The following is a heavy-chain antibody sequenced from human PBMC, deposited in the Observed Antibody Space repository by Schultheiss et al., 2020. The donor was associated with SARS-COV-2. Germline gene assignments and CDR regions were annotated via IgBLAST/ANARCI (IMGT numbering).Heavy chain of an antibody. D-gene: IGHD3-3*01. Sequence: GGSLRLSCAASGFTVSSNYMSWVRQAPGKGLEWVGFIRSKAYGGTTEYAASVKGRFTISRDDSKSIAYLQMNSLKTEDTAVYYCTRNKRDFWSGHYHRAFDIWGQGTMVTVSS. CDR3: TRNKRDFWSGHYHRAFDI. J-gene: IGHJ3*02. CDR2: IRSKAYGGTT. CDR1: GFTVSSNY. V-gene: IGHV3-49*04.